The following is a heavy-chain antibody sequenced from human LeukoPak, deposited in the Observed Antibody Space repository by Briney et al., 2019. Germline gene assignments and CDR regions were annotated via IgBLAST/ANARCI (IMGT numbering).Heavy chain of an antibody. CDR3: AESPGYSVGPGEY. V-gene: IGHV4-59*01. Sequence: SETQSLLCSVWSRSKSIYHWSCMRQPPGKGLEWIGYIYYSGSTNYNPSLKRRVTISVDTSKNQISLTLSSVTTPGHGVYYCAESPGYSVGPGEYWAEGTPVTVSS. J-gene: IGHJ1*01. CDR2: IYYSGST. D-gene: IGHD5-18*01. CDR1: SRSKSIYH.